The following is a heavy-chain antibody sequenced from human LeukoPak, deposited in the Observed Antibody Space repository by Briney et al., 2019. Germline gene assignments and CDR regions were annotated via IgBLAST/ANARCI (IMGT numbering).Heavy chain of an antibody. D-gene: IGHD6-13*01. CDR1: GGAFSTYA. V-gene: IGHV1-69*06. CDR2: IIPMFGTA. CDR3: ARVVGLTGYSSTWYSGYYYYMDV. J-gene: IGHJ6*03. Sequence: SVKVSCKTSGGAFSTYAITWVRQTPGQGLEWMGGIIPMFGTANYAQKFQDRVTITADRSTSTAYMELSSLRSEDTAVYYCARVVGLTGYSSTWYSGYYYYMDVWGKGTTVTVSS.